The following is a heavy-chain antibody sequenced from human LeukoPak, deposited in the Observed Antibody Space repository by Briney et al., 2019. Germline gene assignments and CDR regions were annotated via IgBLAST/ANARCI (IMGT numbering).Heavy chain of an antibody. D-gene: IGHD3-10*01. J-gene: IGHJ4*02. CDR1: GFTFSSYS. CDR2: ISSNSSYI. V-gene: IGHV3-21*01. Sequence: GGPLRLSCAASGFTFSSYSMNWVRQAPGKGLEWVSSISSNSSYIYYADSVKGRFTISRDNAKNSLYLQMNSLRAEDTAVYYCARDSGERDYFDYWGQGTLVTVSS. CDR3: ARDSGERDYFDY.